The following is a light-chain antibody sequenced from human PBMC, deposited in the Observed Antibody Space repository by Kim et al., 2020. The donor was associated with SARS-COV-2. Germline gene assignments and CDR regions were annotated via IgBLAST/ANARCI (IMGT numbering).Light chain of an antibody. J-gene: IGKJ5*01. CDR3: QQYNNWPPIT. V-gene: IGKV3-15*01. Sequence: EIVMTQSPATLYVSPGEGATLSCRASQNIHNNLVWYQQKPGQGPRLLIYDASTRATGIAARFSGSGSGTEFTLTISSLQSEDFAIYYCQQYNNWPPITFSQGTRVELK. CDR1: QNIHNN. CDR2: DAS.